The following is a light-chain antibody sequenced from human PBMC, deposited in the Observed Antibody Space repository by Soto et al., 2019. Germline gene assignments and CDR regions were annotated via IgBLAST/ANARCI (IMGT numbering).Light chain of an antibody. CDR1: SSNIGAGYD. Sequence: QSVLTQPPSVSGAPGQRVTISCTRSSSNIGAGYDVHWYQQLPGTAPKLLIYGNSNRPSGVPDRFSGSKSGTSASLAITGLQAEDEADYYFQSYDSSLSGLVFGTGTKVTVL. CDR2: GNS. CDR3: QSYDSSLSGLV. J-gene: IGLJ1*01. V-gene: IGLV1-40*01.